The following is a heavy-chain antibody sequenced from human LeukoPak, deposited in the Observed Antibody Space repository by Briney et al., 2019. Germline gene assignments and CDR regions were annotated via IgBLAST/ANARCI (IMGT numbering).Heavy chain of an antibody. J-gene: IGHJ4*02. CDR1: GASISSGYW. Sequence: SGTLSLTCAVSGASISSGYWWSWVRQPPGKGLEWIGEIYHSGSTNHNPSLRSRVTISVDKSKSQFSLNLSSVTAADTAVYYCARDDTGVIRGIRFHYWGQGTLVTVSS. CDR3: ARDDTGVIRGIRFHY. D-gene: IGHD3-10*01. V-gene: IGHV4-4*02. CDR2: IYHSGST.